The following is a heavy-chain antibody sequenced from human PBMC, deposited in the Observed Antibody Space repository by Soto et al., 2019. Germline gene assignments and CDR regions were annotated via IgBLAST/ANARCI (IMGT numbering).Heavy chain of an antibody. V-gene: IGHV1-58*01. CDR2: IVVGSGNT. J-gene: IGHJ6*02. Sequence: QMQLVQSGPEVKKPGTSVKVSCKASGFTFTSSAVQWVRQARGQRLEWIGWIVVGSGNTNYAQKFQERVTITRDMSKSTAYMELSSLRSEDTAVYYCAADSAGTVYYYGMDVWGQGTTVTVSS. D-gene: IGHD1-7*01. CDR3: AADSAGTVYYYGMDV. CDR1: GFTFTSSA.